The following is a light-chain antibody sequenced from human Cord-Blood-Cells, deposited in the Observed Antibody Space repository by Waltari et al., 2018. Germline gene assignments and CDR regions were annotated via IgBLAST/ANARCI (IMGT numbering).Light chain of an antibody. CDR1: SSDVGGYNR. CDR2: DAS. J-gene: IGLJ3*02. Sequence: QSALTQPASVSGSPGPSITISCTGPSSDVGGYNRVSWYQHHPGKAPTLMIYDASTRPSGVSNRFSGSKSGNTASLTISGLQAEDEADYYCCSYASSSTWVFGGGTKLTVL. V-gene: IGLV2-23*01. CDR3: CSYASSSTWV.